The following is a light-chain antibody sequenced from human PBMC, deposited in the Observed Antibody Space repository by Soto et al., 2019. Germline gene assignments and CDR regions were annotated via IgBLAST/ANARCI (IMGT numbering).Light chain of an antibody. V-gene: IGKV3-20*01. CDR3: QQYGSSHT. CDR2: GAS. CDR1: QSVTSTY. J-gene: IGKJ5*01. Sequence: EIVLTQSPATLSVSPGESATLSCRASQSVTSTYLAWYQQKPGQAPRLLIYGASSRAIGIPDRFSGSVSGSDFILTINRLEPEDFAVYYCQQYGSSHTFGQGTRLEIK.